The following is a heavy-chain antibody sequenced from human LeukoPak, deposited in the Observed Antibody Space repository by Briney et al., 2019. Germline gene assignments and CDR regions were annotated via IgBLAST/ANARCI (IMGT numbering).Heavy chain of an antibody. V-gene: IGHV3-7*01. CDR1: GFTFSRYW. D-gene: IGHD3-10*02. CDR3: AGWPMFSDAFHI. J-gene: IGHJ3*02. Sequence: GGSLRLSCAVSGFTFSRYWMSWVRQAPGKGLEWVANIKQDGSEKYYVDSVKGRFTISRDNAKNSLYLQMNSLRAEDTAVYCCAGWPMFSDAFHIWGQGTMVTVSS. CDR2: IKQDGSEK.